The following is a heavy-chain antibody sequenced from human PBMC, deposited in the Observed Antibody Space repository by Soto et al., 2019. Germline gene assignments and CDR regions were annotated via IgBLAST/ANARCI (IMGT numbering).Heavy chain of an antibody. CDR1: GFTVSSNY. J-gene: IGHJ6*02. Sequence: PGGSLRLSCAASGFTVSSNYMSWVRQAPGKGLEWVSVIYSGGSTYYADSVKGRFTISRDNSKNTLYLQMNSLRAEDTAVYYCARDRQWLVQPDYYYYGMDVWGQGTTVTVSS. V-gene: IGHV3-66*01. CDR3: ARDRQWLVQPDYYYYGMDV. D-gene: IGHD6-19*01. CDR2: IYSGGST.